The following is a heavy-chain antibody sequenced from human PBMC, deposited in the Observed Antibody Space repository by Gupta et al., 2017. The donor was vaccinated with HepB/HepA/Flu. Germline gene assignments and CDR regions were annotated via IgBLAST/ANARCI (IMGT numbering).Heavy chain of an antibody. CDR3: AREIGGGPSGAFNI. J-gene: IGHJ3*02. D-gene: IGHD1-26*01. CDR1: GFIFSRYE. Sequence: EVQLVEPGGGLVQPGGSLRLPCAASGFIFSRYEFILVGQAAGEGLEWASGISGSGGARWYADSVKGRFTVSRDNAKNSLYLQMNSLRVEDTAIYYCAREIGGGPSGAFNIWGQGTMVIVSS. CDR2: ISGSGGAR. V-gene: IGHV3-48*03.